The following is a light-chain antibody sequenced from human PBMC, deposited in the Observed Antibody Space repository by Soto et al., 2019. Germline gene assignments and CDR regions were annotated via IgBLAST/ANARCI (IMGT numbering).Light chain of an antibody. CDR2: KAS. CDR3: QQYNSSYT. CDR1: QSISSW. V-gene: IGKV1-5*03. Sequence: DIQMTQSPSTLSASVGDRVTITCRASQSISSWLAWYQQKPGKAPKLLIYKASSLESGVPSRFSSSGSGTEFTLTISSLQPDDFATYYCQQYNSSYTFGQGTKLEIK. J-gene: IGKJ2*01.